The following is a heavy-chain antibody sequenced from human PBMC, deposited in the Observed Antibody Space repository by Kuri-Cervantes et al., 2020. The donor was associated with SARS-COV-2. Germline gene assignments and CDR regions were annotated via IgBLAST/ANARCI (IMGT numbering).Heavy chain of an antibody. V-gene: IGHV3-74*01. J-gene: IGHJ4*02. CDR1: GFTFSGHW. Sequence: GESLKISCAASGFTFSGHWIHWVRQVPGKGLFWVSHIRPDGTTTNYADSVKGRFTVSRDNAKNILYLQMNSLRAEDTAVYYCVRDGDHWNFDYWGQGTLVTVSS. D-gene: IGHD1-1*01. CDR2: IRPDGTTT. CDR3: VRDGDHWNFDY.